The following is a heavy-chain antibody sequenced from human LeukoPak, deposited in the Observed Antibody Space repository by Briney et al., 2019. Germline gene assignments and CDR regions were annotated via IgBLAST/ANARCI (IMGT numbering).Heavy chain of an antibody. CDR3: ARVGYSSGWYVDY. CDR2: IYSSGST. D-gene: IGHD6-19*01. V-gene: IGHV4-4*08. Sequence: SETLSLTCTVSGGSIRSYYWSWLRQPPGKGLEGIGYIYSSGSTNYNTSLKSRVTISVDTSKNQFSLKLSSVTAADTAVYYCARVGYSSGWYVDYWGQGTLVTVSS. CDR1: GGSIRSYY. J-gene: IGHJ4*02.